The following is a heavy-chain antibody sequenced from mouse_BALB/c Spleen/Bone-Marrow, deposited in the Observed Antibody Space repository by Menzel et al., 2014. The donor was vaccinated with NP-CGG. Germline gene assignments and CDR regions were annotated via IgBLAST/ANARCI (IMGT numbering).Heavy chain of an antibody. D-gene: IGHD1-1*01. J-gene: IGHJ2*01. V-gene: IGHV7-3*02. CDR2: IRNKAYGYTT. Sequence: EVQGVESGGGLVQPGGSLRLSCATSGFTFTDYCMNWVRQPPGKALEWLAFIRNKAYGYTTEYSASVKGRFTISRDNSQNILYLQMNTLRAEDSATYYCARDMGGLLFDSWGQGTTLSVSS. CDR3: ARDMGGLLFDS. CDR1: GFTFTDYC.